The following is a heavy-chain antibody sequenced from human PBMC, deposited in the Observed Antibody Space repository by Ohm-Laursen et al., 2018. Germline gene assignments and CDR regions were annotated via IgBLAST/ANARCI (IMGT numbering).Heavy chain of an antibody. Sequence: SLRLSCSASGFSLSSYSMNWVRQAPGKGLQWVSYIDTSSRGIYSADSVKGRFTISRDNAKNSLFLQMNSLRAEDTAVYYCAREGREGYGFDYWGQGTLVTVSS. CDR2: IDTSSRGI. CDR1: GFSLSSYS. CDR3: AREGREGYGFDY. V-gene: IGHV3-48*04. J-gene: IGHJ4*02. D-gene: IGHD5-24*01.